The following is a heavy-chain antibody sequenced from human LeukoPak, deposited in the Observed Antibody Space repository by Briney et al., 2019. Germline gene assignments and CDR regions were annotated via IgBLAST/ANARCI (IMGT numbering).Heavy chain of an antibody. Sequence: SETLSLTCAVYGGSFSGYYWSWIRQPPGKGLEWIGEINHSGSTNYNPSLKSRVTISVDTSKNQFSLKLSSVTAADTAVYYCASSVVPATPRGGRRGGFDYWGQGTLVTVSS. CDR2: INHSGST. CDR3: ASSVVPATPRGGRRGGFDY. D-gene: IGHD2-2*01. J-gene: IGHJ4*02. CDR1: GGSFSGYY. V-gene: IGHV4-34*01.